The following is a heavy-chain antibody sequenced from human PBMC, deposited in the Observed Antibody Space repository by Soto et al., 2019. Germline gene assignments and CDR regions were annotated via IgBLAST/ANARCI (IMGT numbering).Heavy chain of an antibody. CDR2: ISYDGNNK. CDR3: AKGGGGNYLTYYYYYGMDV. Sequence: SGGSLRLSCAASGFTFSNNGIHWVRQAPGKGLEWVAVISYDGNNKYYADSVKGRLTISRDNSKNTVYLQMNNLRAEDTAMYYCAKGGGGNYLTYYYYYGMDVWGQGTTVTVSS. CDR1: GFTFSNNG. V-gene: IGHV3-30*18. J-gene: IGHJ6*02. D-gene: IGHD2-15*01.